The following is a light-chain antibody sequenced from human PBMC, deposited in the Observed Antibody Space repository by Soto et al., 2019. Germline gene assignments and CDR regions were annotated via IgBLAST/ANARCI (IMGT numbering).Light chain of an antibody. J-gene: IGKJ4*01. CDR1: QSVSSY. CDR3: QERSNDVT. V-gene: IGKV3-11*01. CDR2: DAF. Sequence: EIVLTQSPATLSLSPGERATLSCRASQSVSSYVAWYQQKPGQALRLVIYDAFHRAPGVPARFSGSGSGTDFTLTISSLESEDFAVYYCQERSNDVTFVGGTKVEI.